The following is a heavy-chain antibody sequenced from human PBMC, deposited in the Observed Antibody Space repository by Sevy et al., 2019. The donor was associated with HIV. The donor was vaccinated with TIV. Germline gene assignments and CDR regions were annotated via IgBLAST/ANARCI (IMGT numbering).Heavy chain of an antibody. CDR3: TKLYASGLYLDY. D-gene: IGHD6-19*01. J-gene: IGHJ4*02. CDR2: IKPDGSEV. Sequence: GGSRRLSCGASGLTFTNFWMSWVRQAPGKGLEWVANIKPDGSEVYYVDSVKGRFSVSRDNAKNSVYLQMNSLRAEDTAVYYCTKLYASGLYLDYWGQGTLDTVSS. CDR1: GLTFTNFW. V-gene: IGHV3-7*01.